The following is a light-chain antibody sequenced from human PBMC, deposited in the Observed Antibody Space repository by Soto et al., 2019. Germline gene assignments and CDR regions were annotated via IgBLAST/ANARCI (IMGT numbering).Light chain of an antibody. CDR1: SSNIGSNY. V-gene: IGLV1-47*01. CDR2: RAS. Sequence: QSVLTQPPSASGTPGQRVTISCSGSSSNIGSNYVYWYQQVPGTAPRLLMYRASQRPSGVPDRFSGSKSGTSASLAISGLRSEDEADYYCAAWDDTLNSLVFGGGTQLTVL. CDR3: AAWDDTLNSLV. J-gene: IGLJ2*01.